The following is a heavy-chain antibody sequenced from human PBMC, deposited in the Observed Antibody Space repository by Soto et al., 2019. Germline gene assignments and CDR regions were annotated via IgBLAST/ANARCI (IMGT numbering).Heavy chain of an antibody. CDR3: AREGPSIRAHNPPEYFQH. CDR2: IYYTGGT. CDR1: GDSISTRSNY. V-gene: IGHV4-39*02. Sequence: SETLSLTCTVSGDSISTRSNYWAWIRQPPGKGLEWIGSIYYTGGTYYNTSLKSRVTLFLDTSKNQFSLNLSSVTAADTALFYCAREGPSIRAHNPPEYFQHWGQGTPVTVSS. J-gene: IGHJ1*01.